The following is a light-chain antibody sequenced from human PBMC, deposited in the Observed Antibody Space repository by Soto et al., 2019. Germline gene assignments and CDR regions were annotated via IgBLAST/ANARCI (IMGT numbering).Light chain of an antibody. CDR1: QSVSSY. CDR2: DAS. CDR3: QQYKSWPLT. V-gene: IGKV3-11*01. Sequence: DIVLTQSPATLSLSPGERATLSCRASQSVSSYLAWYQQKPGQAPRLLIYDASKRATGIPARFSGSVSGTDFTLTISSLQSEDFAVYYCQQYKSWPLTFGGGTKVDIK. J-gene: IGKJ4*01.